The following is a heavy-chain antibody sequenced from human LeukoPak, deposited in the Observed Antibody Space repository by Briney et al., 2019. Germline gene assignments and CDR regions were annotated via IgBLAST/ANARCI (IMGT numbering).Heavy chain of an antibody. CDR2: INSAGNSA. J-gene: IGHJ4*02. Sequence: GGSLRLSCAASGFTFSSYWMYWVRQAPGKGLVWVSRINSAGNSAFYADSVKGRFTISRDNAKNTLYLQMNSLRAEDTAVYYCARDHARSDYYDSSGYYPFDYWGQGTLVTVSS. CDR3: ARDHARSDYYDSSGYYPFDY. CDR1: GFTFSSYW. D-gene: IGHD3-22*01. V-gene: IGHV3-74*01.